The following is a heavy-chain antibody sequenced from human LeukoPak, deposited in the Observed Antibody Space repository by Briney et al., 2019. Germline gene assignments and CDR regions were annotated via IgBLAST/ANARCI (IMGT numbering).Heavy chain of an antibody. J-gene: IGHJ4*02. D-gene: IGHD4-17*01. Sequence: GRSLRLSCAASGFTVSSNYMSWVRQAPGKGLVWVSVIYSDSGGSTYYADSVKGRFTMSGDNSKNTLYLHMNSLRAEDTAVYYCARGFTHDYGDYFDYWGQGTLVTVSS. CDR3: ARGFTHDYGDYFDY. CDR2: IYSDSGGST. CDR1: GFTVSSNY. V-gene: IGHV3-66*01.